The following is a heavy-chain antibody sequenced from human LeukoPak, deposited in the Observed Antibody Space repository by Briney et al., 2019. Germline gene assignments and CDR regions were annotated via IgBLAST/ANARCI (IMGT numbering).Heavy chain of an antibody. D-gene: IGHD3-10*01. V-gene: IGHV4-59*01. J-gene: IGHJ4*02. Sequence: SETLSLTCTLSGGSLSSYYWIWLRQPPGKGLEWIGYVYNSGNTNYNPSLKSRVTMSVDTSKNQFSLKLSSLTAADTAVYYCARGSSSGYGSGSYYREFDSWGQGTVVTVSS. CDR3: ARGSSSGYGSGSYYREFDS. CDR1: GGSLSSYY. CDR2: VYNSGNT.